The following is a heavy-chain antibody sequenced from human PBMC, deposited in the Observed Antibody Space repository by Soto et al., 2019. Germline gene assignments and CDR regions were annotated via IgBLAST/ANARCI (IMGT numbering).Heavy chain of an antibody. Sequence: EVQLVESGGGLVKPGGSLRLSCAASGFTFSSYSMNWVRQAPGKGLEWVSSISSSSSYIYYADSVKGRFTISRDNAKNSLYRQMNSRRAEDTAVYYCARETGYSSSWYKGGFDYWGQGTLVTVSS. CDR2: ISSSSSYI. J-gene: IGHJ4*02. V-gene: IGHV3-21*01. CDR1: GFTFSSYS. D-gene: IGHD6-13*01. CDR3: ARETGYSSSWYKGGFDY.